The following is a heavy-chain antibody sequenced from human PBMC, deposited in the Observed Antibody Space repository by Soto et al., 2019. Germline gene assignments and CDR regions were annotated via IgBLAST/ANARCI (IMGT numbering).Heavy chain of an antibody. V-gene: IGHV3-13*04. Sequence: TGGSLRLSCAASGFTFSSYDMHWVRQPTEKGLEWVSAIGTAGDTYYPGSVKGRFTISRENAKNSLYLQMNSLRAGDTAVYYCAISPHGGYHYYYGIDVWGQGTTVTVSS. D-gene: IGHD3-22*01. J-gene: IGHJ6*02. CDR2: IGTAGDT. CDR3: AISPHGGYHYYYGIDV. CDR1: GFTFSSYD.